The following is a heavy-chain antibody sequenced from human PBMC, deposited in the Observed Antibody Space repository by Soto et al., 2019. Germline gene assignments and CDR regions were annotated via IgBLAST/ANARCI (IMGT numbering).Heavy chain of an antibody. D-gene: IGHD3-10*02. CDR1: GITCSSYA. J-gene: IGHJ4*02. Sequence: PGGSLRLSCADSGITCSSYAMRWVRQAPGKGLEWVAVISYDGSNKYYADSVKGRFTISRDNSKNTLYLQMNSLRAEDTAVYYCARGLYGDEDYWGQGTLVTVSS. V-gene: IGHV3-30-3*01. CDR2: ISYDGSNK. CDR3: ARGLYGDEDY.